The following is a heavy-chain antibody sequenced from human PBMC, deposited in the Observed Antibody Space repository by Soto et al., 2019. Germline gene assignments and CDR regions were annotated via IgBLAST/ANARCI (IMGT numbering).Heavy chain of an antibody. V-gene: IGHV3-23*01. J-gene: IGHJ4*02. CDR2: ISGSGGST. CDR1: GFTFSNYA. CDR3: AKANRYCSGSNCYTFDY. Sequence: PGGSLSLSCAASGFTFSNYAMSWVRQAPGKGLEWVSTISGSGGSTYYADSVKGRFTISRDNSKNTLYLQMNTLRAEDTAIYYCAKANRYCSGSNCYTFDYWGQGTLVTVSS. D-gene: IGHD2-15*01.